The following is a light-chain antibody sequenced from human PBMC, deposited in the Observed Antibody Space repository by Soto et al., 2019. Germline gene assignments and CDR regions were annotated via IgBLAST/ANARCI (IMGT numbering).Light chain of an antibody. CDR3: CSYAGSSIWI. CDR1: NSDVGAYNH. Sequence: QSALTQPRSVSESPGQSIAISCTGTNSDVGAYNHVSWYQQHPGKAPKLIIYDVGQRPSGVPDRFSGSKSGNTASLTISGLQAEDEADYYCCSYAGSSIWIFGGGTKLTVL. V-gene: IGLV2-11*01. J-gene: IGLJ2*01. CDR2: DVG.